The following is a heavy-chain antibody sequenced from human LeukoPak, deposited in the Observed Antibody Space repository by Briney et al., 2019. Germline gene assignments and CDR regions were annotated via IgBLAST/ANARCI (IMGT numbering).Heavy chain of an antibody. CDR3: AKDRCSNGVGCYYYYMDV. Sequence: GGSLRLSCTVSGFTVSSNSMSWVRQAPGKGLEWVSFIYGDNTHYSDSVKGRFSISRDSSKNILYLQMNSLRAEDTAVYYCAKDRCSNGVGCYYYYMDVWGKGTSVTISS. CDR2: IYGDNT. CDR1: GFTVSSNS. J-gene: IGHJ6*03. V-gene: IGHV3-53*05. D-gene: IGHD2-8*01.